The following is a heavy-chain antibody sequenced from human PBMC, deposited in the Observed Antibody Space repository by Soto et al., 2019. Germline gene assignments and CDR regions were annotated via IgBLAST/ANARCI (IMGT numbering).Heavy chain of an antibody. Sequence: ASVKVSCKASGFTFTSSAVQWVRQARGQRLEWIGWIVVGSGNTNYAQKFQERVTITRDMPTSTAYMELSSLRSEDTAVYYCAADLSSPTAADYYYYGMDVWGQGTTVTVSS. CDR3: AADLSSPTAADYYYYGMDV. CDR2: IVVGSGNT. J-gene: IGHJ6*02. D-gene: IGHD6-13*01. V-gene: IGHV1-58*01. CDR1: GFTFTSSA.